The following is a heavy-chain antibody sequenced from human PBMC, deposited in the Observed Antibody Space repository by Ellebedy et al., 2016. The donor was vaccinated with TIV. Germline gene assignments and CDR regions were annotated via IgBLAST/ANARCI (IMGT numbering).Heavy chain of an antibody. CDR1: GFTFSSYS. J-gene: IGHJ4*02. CDR3: ERELAAAGFFDY. CDR2: ISSSNHYI. V-gene: IGHV3-21*01. Sequence: PGGSLRLSCAASGFTFSSYSMNWVRQAPGKGLEWVSSISSSNHYIYYADSVKGRFTISRDNAKNSLYLQMNSLRAEDTAVFYCERELAAAGFFDYWGQGTLVTVSS. D-gene: IGHD6-13*01.